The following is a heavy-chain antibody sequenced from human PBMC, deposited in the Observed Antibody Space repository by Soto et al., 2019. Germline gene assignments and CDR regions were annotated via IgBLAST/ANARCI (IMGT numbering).Heavy chain of an antibody. CDR1: GGTFSSYA. J-gene: IGHJ4*02. Sequence: GASVKVSCKASGGTFSSYAISWVRQAPGQGLEWMGGIIPIFGTANYAQKFQGRVTITADESTSTAYMELSSLRSEDTAVYYCARDKLYASSGYFDYWGQGTLVTVSS. D-gene: IGHD3-22*01. V-gene: IGHV1-69*13. CDR3: ARDKLYASSGYFDY. CDR2: IIPIFGTA.